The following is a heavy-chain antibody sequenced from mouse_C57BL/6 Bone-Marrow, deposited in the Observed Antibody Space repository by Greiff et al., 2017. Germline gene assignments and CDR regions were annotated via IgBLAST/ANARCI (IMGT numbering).Heavy chain of an antibody. Sequence: EVKLMESGPELVKPGASVKISCKASGYSFTGYYMNWVKQSPDKSLEWIGEINPSTGGTTYNQKFKAKATLTVDKSSSTAYMQLKSLTAEDSAVYYCAREAMDYWGQGTSDTVCS. CDR1: GYSFTGYY. J-gene: IGHJ4*01. V-gene: IGHV1-42*01. CDR3: AREAMDY. CDR2: INPSTGGT.